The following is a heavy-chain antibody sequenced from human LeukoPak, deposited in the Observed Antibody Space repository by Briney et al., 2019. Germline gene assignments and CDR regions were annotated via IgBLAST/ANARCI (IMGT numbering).Heavy chain of an antibody. CDR1: GXTLSSYG. CDR3: ARDRGSREDGMDV. D-gene: IGHD1-26*01. V-gene: IGHV3-33*01. J-gene: IGHJ6*02. CDR2: IWYDGNNK. Sequence: PGGSLRLSCAASGXTLSSYGMHWVRQAPGKGLECVAVIWYDGNNKYYADFVKGRFTISRDNSKNTLYLQLNSLRAEDTAVYNCARDRGSREDGMDVWGQGTTVTVSS.